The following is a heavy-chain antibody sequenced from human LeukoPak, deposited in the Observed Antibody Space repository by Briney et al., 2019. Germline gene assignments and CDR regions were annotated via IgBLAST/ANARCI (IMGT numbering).Heavy chain of an antibody. Sequence: PSQTLSLTCTVSGGSINSGTYYWTWVRQPAGTGLEWIGRIQSSGSTNYNPSLKSRVTISVDKSKNQFSLKLSSVTAADTAVYYCARDGDSGPNWFDPWGQGTLVTVSS. CDR3: ARDGDSGPNWFDP. V-gene: IGHV4-61*02. CDR1: GGSINSGTYY. D-gene: IGHD6-19*01. J-gene: IGHJ5*02. CDR2: IQSSGST.